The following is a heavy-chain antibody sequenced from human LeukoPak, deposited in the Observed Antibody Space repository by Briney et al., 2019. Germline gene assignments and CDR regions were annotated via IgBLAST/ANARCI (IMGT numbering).Heavy chain of an antibody. CDR1: GFTFSSYW. V-gene: IGHV3-74*01. J-gene: IGHJ4*02. Sequence: PGGSLRLSCAASGFTFSSYWMHWVRQAPGKGLVWVSRINSDGSTTNYADSVKGRFTISRDNSKNTLYLQMNSLRAEDTAVYYCARVPSYYYGSGSYSAFDYWGQGTLVTVSS. CDR3: ARVPSYYYGSGSYSAFDY. CDR2: INSDGSTT. D-gene: IGHD3-10*01.